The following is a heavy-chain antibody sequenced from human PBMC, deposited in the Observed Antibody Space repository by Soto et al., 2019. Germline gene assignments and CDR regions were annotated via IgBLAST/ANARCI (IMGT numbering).Heavy chain of an antibody. CDR1: GGSISSGGYY. CDR3: ARGSLAPIYCSGGSGSVEPFDY. CDR2: IYYSGST. V-gene: IGHV4-31*03. J-gene: IGHJ4*02. D-gene: IGHD2-15*01. Sequence: QVQLQESGPGLVKPSQTLSLTCTVSGGSISSGGYYWSWIRQHPGKGLEWIGYIYYSGSTYYNPSLKRRVTISVDTSKNHFSLKLSPVTAADTAVYYCARGSLAPIYCSGGSGSVEPFDYWGQGTLVTVSS.